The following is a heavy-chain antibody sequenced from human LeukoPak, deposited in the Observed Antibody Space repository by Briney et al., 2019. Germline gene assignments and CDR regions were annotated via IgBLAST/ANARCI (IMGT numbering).Heavy chain of an antibody. J-gene: IGHJ4*02. CDR1: GFPFSSFA. Sequence: GGSLRLSCAASGFPFSSFAMSWVRQAPVKGLEWVSAVSGSGGSTFYADSVKGRFTISRDNFKNTLYLQMNSLRAEDTAVYYCAKDKVDSSSPMGYWGQGTLVTVSS. CDR2: VSGSGGST. CDR3: AKDKVDSSSPMGY. V-gene: IGHV3-23*01. D-gene: IGHD6-13*01.